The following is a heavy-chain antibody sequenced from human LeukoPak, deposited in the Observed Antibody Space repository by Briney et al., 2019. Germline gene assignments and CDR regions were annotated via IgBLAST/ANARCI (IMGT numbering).Heavy chain of an antibody. Sequence: GGSLRLSCAASGFTFDDYAMHWVRQAPGKGLEWVSGISWNSGSIGYADSVKGRFTISRDNAKNSLYLQMNSLRAEDMALYYCAETSTPYCSSTSCYYFDYWGQGTLVTVSS. J-gene: IGHJ4*02. D-gene: IGHD2-2*01. CDR1: GFTFDDYA. V-gene: IGHV3-9*03. CDR3: AETSTPYCSSTSCYYFDY. CDR2: ISWNSGSI.